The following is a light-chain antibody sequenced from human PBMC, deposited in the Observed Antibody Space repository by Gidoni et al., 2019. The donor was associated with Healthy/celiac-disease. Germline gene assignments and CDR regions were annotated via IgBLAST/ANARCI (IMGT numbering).Light chain of an antibody. CDR3: QQYGSSPLT. CDR2: GAS. J-gene: IGKJ3*01. CDR1: QSVSSSY. Sequence: EIVLTQSPGTLSLSPGEGATLSCRASQSVSSSYLAWYQQKPGQAPRLLIYGASSRATGIPDRFSGSGSGTDFTLTISRLEPEDFAVYYCQQYGSSPLTFGPXTKVDIK. V-gene: IGKV3-20*01.